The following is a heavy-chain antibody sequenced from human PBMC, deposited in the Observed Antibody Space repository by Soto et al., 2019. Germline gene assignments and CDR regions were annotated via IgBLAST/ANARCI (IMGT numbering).Heavy chain of an antibody. CDR1: GFTFSGSA. J-gene: IGHJ4*02. CDR2: IRSKAKSYAT. CDR3: TGLGIAAAGTDY. V-gene: IGHV3-73*02. Sequence: EVQLVESGGGLVQPGGSLTLSCAASGFTFSGSAMHWVRQASWKGLEWVGRIRSKAKSYATVYAASVKGRFTISRDDSKNTAYLQMNSLKTEDTAVYYCTGLGIAAAGTDYWGQGTLVTVSS. D-gene: IGHD6-13*01.